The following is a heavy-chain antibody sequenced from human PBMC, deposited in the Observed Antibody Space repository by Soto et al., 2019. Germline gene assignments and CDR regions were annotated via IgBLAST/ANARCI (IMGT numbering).Heavy chain of an antibody. CDR2: INGDGSDI. J-gene: IGHJ5*02. D-gene: IGHD2-2*01. CDR3: ARDQSTGDWFDA. V-gene: IGHV3-74*03. CDR1: GFAFSSYW. Sequence: EVQLVESGGGLVQPGGSLRLSCGASGFAFSSYWMHWVRQVPGKGLVWVSRINGDGSDIKYADSVKGPFTISRDNAKNTLYLQMNSQRAEDTAVYYCARDQSTGDWFDAWGQGTLVTVSS.